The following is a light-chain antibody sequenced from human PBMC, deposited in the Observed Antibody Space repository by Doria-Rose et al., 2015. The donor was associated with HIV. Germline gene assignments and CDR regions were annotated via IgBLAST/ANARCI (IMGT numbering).Light chain of an antibody. V-gene: IGKV3-20*01. CDR2: DGS. Sequence: TQSPGTLSLSPGERATLSCRASQSFSSTYLAWYQQKPGHAPSLLIYDGSTSATGIPDGFSASGSGTDFTLTINRLEPEDFALYYCHQYGTSWTFGQGTKVEI. CDR3: HQYGTSWT. J-gene: IGKJ1*01. CDR1: QSFSSTY.